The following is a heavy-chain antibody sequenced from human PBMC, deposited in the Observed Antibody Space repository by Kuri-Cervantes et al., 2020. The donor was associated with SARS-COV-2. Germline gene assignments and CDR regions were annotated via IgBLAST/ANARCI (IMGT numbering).Heavy chain of an antibody. Sequence: ASVKVSCKASGYIFTSYYLHWVRQAPGQGLEWMGWLNPDTGNTGNAKEFQGRVTMTTDTSINTAYMEVSSLSFEDTAIYYCARDSGDWNPDGLDIWGQGTMVTVSS. J-gene: IGHJ3*02. V-gene: IGHV1-8*02. CDR2: LNPDTGNT. CDR1: GYIFTSYY. D-gene: IGHD1-1*01. CDR3: ARDSGDWNPDGLDI.